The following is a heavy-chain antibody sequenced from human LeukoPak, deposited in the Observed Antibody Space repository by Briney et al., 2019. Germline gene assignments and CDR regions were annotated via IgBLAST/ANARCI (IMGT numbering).Heavy chain of an antibody. CDR2: IYYSGST. CDR3: ARVIRRYGDWFDP. J-gene: IGHJ5*02. V-gene: IGHV4-59*11. Sequence: SETLSLTCTVSGGSISSHYWSWVRQPPGKGLEWIGYIYYSGSTNYNPSLKSRVTISVDTSKNQFSLKLSSVTAADTAVYYCARVIRRYGDWFDPWGQGTLVTVSS. D-gene: IGHD1-14*01. CDR1: GGSISSHY.